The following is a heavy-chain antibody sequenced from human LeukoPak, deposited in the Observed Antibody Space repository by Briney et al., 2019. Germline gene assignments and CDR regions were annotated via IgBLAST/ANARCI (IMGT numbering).Heavy chain of an antibody. CDR1: GFTIDDYN. V-gene: IGHV3-43*01. J-gene: IGHJ4*02. CDR3: AKGTTRGEFDY. CDR2: ITTTSKTT. Sequence: PGGSLRLSCVVSGFTIDDYNMNWVRQAPGKGLEWVSYITTTSKTTYYAASVKGRFTISRDNSKNSLYLQMNSLRTEDTALYYCAKGTTRGEFDYWGQGTLVTVSS. D-gene: IGHD3-16*01.